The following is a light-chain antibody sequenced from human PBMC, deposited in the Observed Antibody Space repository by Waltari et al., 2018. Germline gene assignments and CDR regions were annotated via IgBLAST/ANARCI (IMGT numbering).Light chain of an antibody. Sequence: IVMTQSPDSLPVSLGERVTINCKSRQSVLSSSNNGNYLAWYQQKPGQPPKLLIYWASTRKSGVPDRFSGSGSASDFTLTISNLQAEDVAVYFCQQYYVTPPTFGQGTRLEIK. V-gene: IGKV4-1*01. CDR2: WAS. CDR3: QQYYVTPPT. J-gene: IGKJ5*01. CDR1: QSVLSSSNNGNY.